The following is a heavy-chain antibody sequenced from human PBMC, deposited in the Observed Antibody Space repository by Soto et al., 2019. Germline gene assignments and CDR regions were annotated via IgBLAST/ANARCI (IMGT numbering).Heavy chain of an antibody. D-gene: IGHD3-16*01. CDR3: ARLQGMGDRPYFDY. CDR2: INRNSGGT. Sequence: ASVKVSCKASGYTFTGYYMHWVRQAPGQGLEWMGWINRNSGGTNYAQKFQGRVTMTRDTSISTAYMELSRLRSDDTAVYYCARLQGMGDRPYFDYWGQGTLVTVSS. CDR1: GYTFTGYY. J-gene: IGHJ4*02. V-gene: IGHV1-2*02.